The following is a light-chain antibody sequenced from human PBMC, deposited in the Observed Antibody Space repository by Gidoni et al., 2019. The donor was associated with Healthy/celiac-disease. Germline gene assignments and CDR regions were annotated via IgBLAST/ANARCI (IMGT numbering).Light chain of an antibody. CDR2: LGS. CDR1: QSLLHSNGYNY. J-gene: IGKJ1*01. Sequence: DIVMTQSPLSLPVTPGEPASISCRSSQSLLHSNGYNYLDWYLQKPGQSPLLLIYLGSNRASGVPDRFSGSGSGTDFTLKISRVEAEDVGVYYCMQALQTPWTFXQXPKVXIK. CDR3: MQALQTPWT. V-gene: IGKV2-28*01.